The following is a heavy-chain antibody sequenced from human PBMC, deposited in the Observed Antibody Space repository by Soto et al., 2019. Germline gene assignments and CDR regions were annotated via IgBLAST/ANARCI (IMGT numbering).Heavy chain of an antibody. CDR3: ATTYYDDGSGPAGSDPFDI. CDR2: MNPNNGYT. CDR1: GYTFISYD. J-gene: IGHJ3*02. D-gene: IGHD3-22*01. V-gene: IGHV1-8*01. Sequence: QVQLVQSGAEVKKPGASVKVSCKASGYTFISYDINWVRQATGQGLEWMGWMNPNNGYTAYEQKFQGRVTMTRITSISPAYMELSSLRAEDTAVYYCATTYYDDGSGPAGSDPFDIWGQGTMVTVSS.